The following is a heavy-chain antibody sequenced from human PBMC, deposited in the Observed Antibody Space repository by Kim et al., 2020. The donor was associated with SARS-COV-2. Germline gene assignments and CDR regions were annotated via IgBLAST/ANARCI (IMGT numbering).Heavy chain of an antibody. Sequence: GGSLRLSCAASGFTFSNAWMSWVRQAPGKGLEWVGRIKSKTDGGTTDYAAPVKGRFTISRDDSKNTLYLQMNSLKTEDTAVYYCTAHVDIVATEYFDYWGQGTLVTVSS. CDR1: GFTFSNAW. CDR3: TAHVDIVATEYFDY. J-gene: IGHJ4*02. V-gene: IGHV3-15*01. D-gene: IGHD5-12*01. CDR2: IKSKTDGGTT.